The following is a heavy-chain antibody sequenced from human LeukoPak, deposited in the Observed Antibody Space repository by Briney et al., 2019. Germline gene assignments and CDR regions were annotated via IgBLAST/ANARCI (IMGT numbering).Heavy chain of an antibody. CDR1: GGSISSGSYW. CDR3: ASLGSHDS. CDR2: IYTDTIT. V-gene: IGHV4-61*02. D-gene: IGHD7-27*01. J-gene: IGHJ4*02. Sequence: SETLSLTCTVSGGSISSGSYWWNWIRQPAGKGLEWIGRIYTDTITTYNPSLKSRVTISVDTSKNQFSLKLTSVTAADPAVYYCASLGSHDSWGQGTLVTVSS.